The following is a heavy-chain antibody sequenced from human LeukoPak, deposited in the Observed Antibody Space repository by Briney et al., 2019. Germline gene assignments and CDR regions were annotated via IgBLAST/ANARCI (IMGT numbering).Heavy chain of an antibody. J-gene: IGHJ4*02. CDR3: ARDSGIAAAGRDY. V-gene: IGHV3-7*03. CDR2: IKQDGSEK. CDR1: GITFSSYW. Sequence: QSGGSLRLSCAASGITFSSYWMSWVRQAPGKGLEWVANIKQDGSEKYYVDSVKGRFTISRDNAKNSLYLQMNSLRAEDTAVYYCARDSGIAAAGRDYWGQGTLVTVSS. D-gene: IGHD6-13*01.